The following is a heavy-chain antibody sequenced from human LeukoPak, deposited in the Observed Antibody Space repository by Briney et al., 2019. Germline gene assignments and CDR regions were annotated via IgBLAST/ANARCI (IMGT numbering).Heavy chain of an antibody. V-gene: IGHV3-23*01. CDR1: GFIFNKHA. D-gene: IGHD4/OR15-4a*01. Sequence: GGSLRLSRAASGFIFNKHAMSWVRQAPGTGLEWVSGLSGSGGSTDYADSVKGRFTVSRDNSKNTLFLQMNSLRAEDTAIYYCAKERDYGPADYWGQGTLVTVSS. CDR3: AKERDYGPADY. CDR2: LSGSGGST. J-gene: IGHJ4*02.